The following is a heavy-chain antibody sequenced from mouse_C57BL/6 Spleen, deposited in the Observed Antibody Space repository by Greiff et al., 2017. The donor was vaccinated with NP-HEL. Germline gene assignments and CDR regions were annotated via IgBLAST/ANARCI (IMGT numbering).Heavy chain of an antibody. CDR1: GFTFSSYA. Sequence: EVQRVESGGGLVKPGGSLKLSCAASGFTFSSYAMSWVRQTPEKRLEWVATISDGGSYTYYPDNVKGRFTISRDNAKNNLYLQMSHLKSEDTAMYYCARDSYYSNYDYAMDYWGQGTSVTVSS. CDR3: ARDSYYSNYDYAMDY. CDR2: ISDGGSYT. D-gene: IGHD2-5*01. V-gene: IGHV5-4*01. J-gene: IGHJ4*01.